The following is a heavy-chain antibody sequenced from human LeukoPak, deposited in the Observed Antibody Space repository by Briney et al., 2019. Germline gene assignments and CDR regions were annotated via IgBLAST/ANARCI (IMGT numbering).Heavy chain of an antibody. CDR1: GFTVSSIY. V-gene: IGHV3-53*01. CDR2: IYSDGNT. Sequence: HPGGSLRLSCAVSGFTVSSIYMTWVRQAPGKGLEWVSSIYSDGNTYYADSVKGRFTLSRDSSRNTLYLQMNDLRVEDTAVYYCAKDLGSSGYSDPFDYWGLGTLVSVSS. J-gene: IGHJ4*02. CDR3: AKDLGSSGYSDPFDY. D-gene: IGHD3-22*01.